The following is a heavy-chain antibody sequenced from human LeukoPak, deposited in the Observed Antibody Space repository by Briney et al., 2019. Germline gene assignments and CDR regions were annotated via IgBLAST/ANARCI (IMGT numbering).Heavy chain of an antibody. V-gene: IGHV1-69*13. CDR1: GGTFSSYA. CDR3: AREESYYDSSGPYDAFDI. CDR2: IIPIFGTA. Sequence: SVKVSCKASGGTFSSYAISWVRQAPGQGLEWMGGIIPIFGTANYAQKFQGRVTITADESTSTAYMELSSLRSEDTAVYYCAREESYYDSSGPYDAFDIWGQGTMVTVSS. D-gene: IGHD3-22*01. J-gene: IGHJ3*02.